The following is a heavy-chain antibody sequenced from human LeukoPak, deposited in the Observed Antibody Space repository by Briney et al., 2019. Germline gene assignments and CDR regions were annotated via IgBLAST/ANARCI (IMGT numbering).Heavy chain of an antibody. J-gene: IGHJ5*02. Sequence: SQTLSLTCTVSGGSIRSGSYYWSWIRQPAGKGLEWIGRIYTSGSTNYNPSLKSRVTISVDTSKNQFSLKLSSLTAADTAVYYCARGLSSSWYWFDTWGQGTLVTVSS. CDR1: GGSIRSGSYY. CDR3: ARGLSSSWYWFDT. CDR2: IYTSGST. D-gene: IGHD6-13*01. V-gene: IGHV4-61*02.